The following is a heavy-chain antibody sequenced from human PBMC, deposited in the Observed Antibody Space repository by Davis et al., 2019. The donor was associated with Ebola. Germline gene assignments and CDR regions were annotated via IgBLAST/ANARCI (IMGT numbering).Heavy chain of an antibody. J-gene: IGHJ4*02. CDR2: INHDGNS. CDR3: ARGPTRDYFDY. V-gene: IGHV4-34*01. CDR1: GGSFSDYY. Sequence: MPSETLSLTCSVYGGSFSDYYWTWIRQPPGKGLEWIGEINHDGNSNYNPSLKSRVTISLDTSKKQFSLNLISVTAADTAVYSCARGPTRDYFDYWGQGSLVTVSS.